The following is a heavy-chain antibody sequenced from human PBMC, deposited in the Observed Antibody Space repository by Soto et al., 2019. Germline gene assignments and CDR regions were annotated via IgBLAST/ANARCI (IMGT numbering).Heavy chain of an antibody. Sequence: GSLRLSCAASGFTFSSYSMNWVRQAPGKGLEWVSSISSSSSYIYYADSVKGRFTISRDNAKNSLYLQMNSLRAEDTAVYYCARDYSRTTVVTPAFDYWGQGXLVTVYS. CDR3: ARDYSRTTVVTPAFDY. J-gene: IGHJ4*02. D-gene: IGHD4-17*01. CDR1: GFTFSSYS. V-gene: IGHV3-21*01. CDR2: ISSSSSYI.